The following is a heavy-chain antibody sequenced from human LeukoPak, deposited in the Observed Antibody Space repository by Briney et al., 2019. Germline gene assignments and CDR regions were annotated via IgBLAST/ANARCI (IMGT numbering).Heavy chain of an antibody. CDR3: AKLGIVVVPAANNWFDP. J-gene: IGHJ5*02. Sequence: PSETLSLTCAVSGYSISSGYYWGWIRQPPGNGLEWIGSINHSGSTYYNPSLKSRVTISVDTSKNQFSLKLSSVTAADTAVYYCAKLGIVVVPAANNWFDPWGQGTLVTVSS. CDR2: INHSGST. V-gene: IGHV4-38-2*01. CDR1: GYSISSGYY. D-gene: IGHD2-2*01.